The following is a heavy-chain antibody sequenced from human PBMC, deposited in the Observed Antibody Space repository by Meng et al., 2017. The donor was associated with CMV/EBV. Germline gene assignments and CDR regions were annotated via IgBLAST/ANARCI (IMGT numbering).Heavy chain of an antibody. D-gene: IGHD6-6*01. CDR2: MYYTGTT. Sequence: ESLKISCTASGGSISGGYLLKWIRQPPGQGVEWFGYMYYTGTTNYNPSLRGRVTISVDTSKSQFSLKLTPVTAADTAVYYCARGSGSSRPNFDYWGQGTLVTVSS. CDR3: ARGSGSSRPNFDY. V-gene: IGHV4-61*08. CDR1: GGSISGGYL. J-gene: IGHJ4*02.